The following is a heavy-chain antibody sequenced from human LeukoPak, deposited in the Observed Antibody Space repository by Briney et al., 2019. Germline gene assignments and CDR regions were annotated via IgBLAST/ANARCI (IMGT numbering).Heavy chain of an antibody. CDR1: GFTFSSYS. J-gene: IGHJ2*01. V-gene: IGHV3-21*01. D-gene: IGHD6-6*01. Sequence: GGSLRLSCAASGFTFSSYSMNWVRQAPGKGLEWVSSISSSSRYIYYADSVKGRFTISRDNAKNSLYLQMNSLRAEDTAVYYCARVPPPDSSSVPEHWYFDLWGRGTLVTVSS. CDR3: ARVPPPDSSSVPEHWYFDL. CDR2: ISSSSRYI.